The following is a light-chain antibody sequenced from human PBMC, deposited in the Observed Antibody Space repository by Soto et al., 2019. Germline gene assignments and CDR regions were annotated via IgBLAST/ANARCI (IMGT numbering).Light chain of an antibody. CDR2: EVT. CDR3: SSYAGSNNSCYVV. V-gene: IGLV2-8*01. Sequence: QSALTQPPSASGSPGQSVTISCTGTSSDVGGYNFVSWYQQHPGKAPKLMIYEVTRRPSGVPDRFSGSKSANTASLTVSGLQAEDEAEYYCSSYAGSNNSCYVVFGGGTKLTVL. J-gene: IGLJ2*01. CDR1: SSDVGGYNF.